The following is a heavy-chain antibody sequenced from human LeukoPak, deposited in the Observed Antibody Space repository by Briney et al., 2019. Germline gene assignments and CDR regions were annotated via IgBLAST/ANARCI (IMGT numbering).Heavy chain of an antibody. CDR3: ASPYYYDSSGYENPPGAL. D-gene: IGHD3-22*01. J-gene: IGHJ3*01. CDR1: GGSISSSSYY. Sequence: SETLSLTCTVSGGSISSSSYYWGWIRQPPGKGLEWIGSVYCSGSTYYNPSLKSRVTISVDTSKNQFSLKLSSVTAADTAVYYCASPYYYDSSGYENPPGALWGQGTMVTVSS. V-gene: IGHV4-39*01. CDR2: VYCSGST.